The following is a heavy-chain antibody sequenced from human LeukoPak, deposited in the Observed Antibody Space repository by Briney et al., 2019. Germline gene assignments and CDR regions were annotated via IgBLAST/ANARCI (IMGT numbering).Heavy chain of an antibody. CDR1: GGSFSGYY. CDR3: ARDLKIGYNSGWYSFDY. V-gene: IGHV4-34*01. D-gene: IGHD6-19*01. CDR2: INHSGST. J-gene: IGHJ4*02. Sequence: SETLSLTCAVYGGSFSGYYWSWIRQPPGKGLEWIGEINHSGSTNYNPSLKSRVTISVDTSKNQFSLKLSSVTAADTAVYYCARDLKIGYNSGWYSFDYWGQGTLVTVSS.